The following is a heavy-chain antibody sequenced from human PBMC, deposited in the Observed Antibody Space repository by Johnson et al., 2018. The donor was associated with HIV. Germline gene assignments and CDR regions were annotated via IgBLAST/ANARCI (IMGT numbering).Heavy chain of an antibody. J-gene: IGHJ3*01. CDR2: ISGDGGST. CDR3: ARVAWFAFDL. CDR1: GFTFDDYA. Sequence: QLVESGGVAVQPGGSLRLSCTASGFTFDDYALHWGRQAPGKGLEWVSFISGDGGSTNYADSVKGRFTISRDNSKTSLYLQMNSLGAEDTAVYYCARVAWFAFDLWGQGTMVTVSS. D-gene: IGHD3-10*01. V-gene: IGHV3-43D*03.